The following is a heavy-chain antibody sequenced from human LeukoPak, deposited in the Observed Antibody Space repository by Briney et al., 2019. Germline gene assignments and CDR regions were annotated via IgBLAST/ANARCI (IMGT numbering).Heavy chain of an antibody. J-gene: IGHJ4*02. CDR2: INTNTGNP. CDR1: GYTFTSYA. CDR3: ARAVSGSGYYVFDY. Sequence: GASVKVSCKASGYTFTSYAMNWVRQAPGQGLEWMGWINTNTGNPTYAQGFTGRSVFSLDTSVSTAYLQISSLKVEDTAVYYCARAVSGSGYYVFDYWGQGTLVTVSS. D-gene: IGHD3-22*01. V-gene: IGHV7-4-1*02.